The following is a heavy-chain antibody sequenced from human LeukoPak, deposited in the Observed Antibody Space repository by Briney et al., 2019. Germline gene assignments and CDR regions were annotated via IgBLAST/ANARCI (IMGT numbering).Heavy chain of an antibody. J-gene: IGHJ4*02. Sequence: GGSLRLSCAASGFTFSSYGFHWVRQAPGKGLEWVAVIWYDGSNIHYAESVKGRFTISRDNSRDTLYLHMNSLRPEDTAVYYCARDLYTGMFDYWGQGTLVTVSS. CDR3: ARDLYTGMFDY. CDR1: GFTFSSYG. V-gene: IGHV3-33*01. CDR2: IWYDGSNI. D-gene: IGHD3-10*02.